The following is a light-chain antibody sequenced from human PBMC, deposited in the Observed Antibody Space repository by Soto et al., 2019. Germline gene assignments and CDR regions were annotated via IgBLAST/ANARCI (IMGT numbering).Light chain of an antibody. Sequence: EIVMTQSPATLSVSPGERATLSCRASQSISSNLAWYQQKPGQAPRLLMFRTSSRATGFPARFSGSGSGTEFNLTISSLQSEDFGVYYCQQRSNWLPHTFGGGTKVDIK. CDR1: QSISSN. CDR3: QQRSNWLPHT. CDR2: RTS. V-gene: IGKV3-15*01. J-gene: IGKJ4*01.